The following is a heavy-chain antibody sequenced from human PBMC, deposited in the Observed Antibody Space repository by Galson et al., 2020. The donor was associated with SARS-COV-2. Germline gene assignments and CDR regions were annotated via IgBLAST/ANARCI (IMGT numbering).Heavy chain of an antibody. Sequence: GGSLRLSCAASGFTFSSYWMSWVRQAPGKGLEWVANIKQDGSEKYYVDSVKGRFTISRDNAKNSLYLQMNSLRAEYTAVYYCARYGIVVVPACMPGQFVPPFDYWGQGTLVTVSS. CDR1: GFTFSSYW. CDR3: ARYGIVVVPACMPGQFVPPFDY. CDR2: IKQDGSEK. D-gene: IGHD2-2*01. J-gene: IGHJ4*02. V-gene: IGHV3-7*01.